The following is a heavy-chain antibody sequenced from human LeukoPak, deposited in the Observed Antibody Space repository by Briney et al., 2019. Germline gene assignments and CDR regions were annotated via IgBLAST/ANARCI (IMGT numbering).Heavy chain of an antibody. CDR1: GFTFSKYA. D-gene: IGHD3-10*01. Sequence: GGSLRLSCAASGFTFSKYAMSWVRQAPGKGLEWVSAISGSGGSTYYADSVKGRFTISRDNSKNTLYLQMNSLRAEDTAVYYCAKDGLWLGEKPLDYWGQGTLVTVSS. J-gene: IGHJ4*02. CDR3: AKDGLWLGEKPLDY. CDR2: ISGSGGST. V-gene: IGHV3-23*01.